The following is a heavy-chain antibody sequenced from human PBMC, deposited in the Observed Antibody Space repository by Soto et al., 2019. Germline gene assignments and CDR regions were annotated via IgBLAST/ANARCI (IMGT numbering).Heavy chain of an antibody. J-gene: IGHJ4*02. CDR1: GFTFSGSA. CDR2: IRSKANSYAT. CDR3: TGGAYYYDSSGPRDFDY. V-gene: IGHV3-73*01. D-gene: IGHD3-22*01. Sequence: PGGSLRLSCAASGFTFSGSAMHWVRQASGKGLEWVGRIRSKANSYATAYAASVKGRFTISRDDSKNTAYLQMNSLKTEDTAVYYCTGGAYYYDSSGPRDFDYWGQGTLVTVSS.